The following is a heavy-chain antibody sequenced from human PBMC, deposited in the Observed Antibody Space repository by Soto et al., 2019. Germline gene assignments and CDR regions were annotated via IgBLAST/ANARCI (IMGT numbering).Heavy chain of an antibody. V-gene: IGHV4-34*01. D-gene: IGHD5-18*01. J-gene: IGHJ5*02. Sequence: SETLSLTCAVYGGSFSGYYWSWIRQPPGKGLEWIGEINHSGSTNYNPSPKSRVTISVDTSKNQFSLKLSSVTAADTAVYYCDRGLPSPYSYRYQGRFDPWGQGTLVTVSS. CDR3: DRGLPSPYSYRYQGRFDP. CDR2: INHSGST. CDR1: GGSFSGYY.